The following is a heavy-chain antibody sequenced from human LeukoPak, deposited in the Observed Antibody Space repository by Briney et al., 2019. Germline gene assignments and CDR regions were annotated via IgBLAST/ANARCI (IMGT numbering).Heavy chain of an antibody. CDR3: ARGPYDTWGYYYYGMDV. Sequence: SETLSLTCAVYGGSFSGYYWSWIRQPPGKGLEWIGEINHSGSTNYNPSLKSRVTISVDTSKNQFSLKLSSVTAADTAVYYCARGPYDTWGYYYYGMDVWGQGTTATVSS. CDR1: GGSFSGYY. D-gene: IGHD3-9*01. V-gene: IGHV4-34*01. J-gene: IGHJ6*02. CDR2: INHSGST.